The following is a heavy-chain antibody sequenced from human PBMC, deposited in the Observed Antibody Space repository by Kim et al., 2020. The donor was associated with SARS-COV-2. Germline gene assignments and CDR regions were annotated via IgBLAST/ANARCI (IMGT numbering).Heavy chain of an antibody. Sequence: SETLSLTCNVSGDSISSYYWTWIRQSPGKGLEWIGYIYSSGSTGYNPSLKSRVTISRDASKNQFSLKLRSVSAADTAVYYCAAAPPGQQIAHWGQGTLVT. D-gene: IGHD2-21*01. CDR1: GDSISSYY. V-gene: IGHV4-59*12. J-gene: IGHJ4*02. CDR2: IYSSGST. CDR3: AAAPPGQQIAH.